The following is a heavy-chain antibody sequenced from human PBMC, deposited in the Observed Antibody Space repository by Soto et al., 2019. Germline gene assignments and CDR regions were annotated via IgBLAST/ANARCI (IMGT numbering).Heavy chain of an antibody. Sequence: QVQLVESGGGVVQPGRSLRLSCAASGFTFSSYAMHWVRQAPGKGLEWVAVISYDGSNKYYADSVKGRFTISRDNSKNTLYLQMNSLRAEDTAVYYCARDGVSSGWTEIDYWGQGTRVTVSS. CDR3: ARDGVSSGWTEIDY. J-gene: IGHJ4*02. CDR2: ISYDGSNK. CDR1: GFTFSSYA. V-gene: IGHV3-30-3*01. D-gene: IGHD6-19*01.